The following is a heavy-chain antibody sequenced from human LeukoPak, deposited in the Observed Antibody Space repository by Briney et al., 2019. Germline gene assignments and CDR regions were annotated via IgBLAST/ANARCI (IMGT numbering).Heavy chain of an antibody. J-gene: IGHJ6*03. CDR1: GGSISSYY. CDR3: ARGGGYCSSTSCYDYYYYYMDV. V-gene: IGHV4-59*01. Sequence: SETLSLTCTVSGGSISSYYWSWIRQPPGKGLEWIGYIYYSGSTNYNPSLKSRVTISVDTSKNQFSLKLSSVTAADTAVYYCARGGGYCSSTSCYDYYYYYMDVWGKRTTVTVSS. D-gene: IGHD2-2*01. CDR2: IYYSGST.